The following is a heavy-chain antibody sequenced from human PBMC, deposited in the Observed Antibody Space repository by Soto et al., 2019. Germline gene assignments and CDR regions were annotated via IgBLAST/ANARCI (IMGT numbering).Heavy chain of an antibody. V-gene: IGHV3-7*01. J-gene: IGHJ3*02. CDR1: GFTFSSYW. CDR3: ARDQGPYSSSWYELDDAFDI. Sequence: GESLKISCAASGFTFSSYWMSWVRQAPGKGLEWVANIKQDGSEKYYVDSVKGRFTISRDNAKNSLYLQMNSLRAEDTAVYYCARDQGPYSSSWYELDDAFDIWGQGTMVTVSS. CDR2: IKQDGSEK. D-gene: IGHD6-13*01.